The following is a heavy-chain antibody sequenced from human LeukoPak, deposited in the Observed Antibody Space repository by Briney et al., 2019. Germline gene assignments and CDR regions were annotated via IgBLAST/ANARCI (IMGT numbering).Heavy chain of an antibody. CDR1: GGTFSSYA. J-gene: IGHJ4*02. CDR2: IIPILGIA. Sequence: SVKVSCKASGGTFSSYAISWVRQAPGQGLEWMGRIIPILGIANYAQKFQGRVTITADKSTSTAYMELSSLRSEDTAVYYCAGVVWVDYYDSSGYEFDYWGQGTLVTVSS. CDR3: AGVVWVDYYDSSGYEFDY. V-gene: IGHV1-69*04. D-gene: IGHD3-22*01.